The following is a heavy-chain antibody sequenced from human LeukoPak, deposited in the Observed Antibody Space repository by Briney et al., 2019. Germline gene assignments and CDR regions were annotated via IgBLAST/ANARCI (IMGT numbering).Heavy chain of an antibody. D-gene: IGHD3-22*01. J-gene: IGHJ4*02. CDR3: ARFLTLGYYDSSGYDY. V-gene: IGHV1-2*06. Sequence: GASVKVSCKASGYTFTGYYKHWVRQAPGQGLEWMGRINPNSGGTNYAQKFQGRVTMTRDTSISTAYMELSRLRSDDTAVYYCARFLTLGYYDSSGYDYWGQGTLVTVSS. CDR2: INPNSGGT. CDR1: GYTFTGYY.